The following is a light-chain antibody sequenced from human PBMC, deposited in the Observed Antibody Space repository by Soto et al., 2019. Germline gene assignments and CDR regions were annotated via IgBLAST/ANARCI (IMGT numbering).Light chain of an antibody. CDR1: SGHSSYA. CDR3: QTCGTGIRV. Sequence: QLVLTQSPSASASLGASVKLTCTLSSGHSSYAIAWHQQQPEKGPRYLMKLNSDGSHTKGDGIPDRFSGSSSGAERYLIISSLQSEDEADYYCQTCGTGIRVFGGGTKLTVL. V-gene: IGLV4-69*01. J-gene: IGLJ2*01. CDR2: LNSDGSH.